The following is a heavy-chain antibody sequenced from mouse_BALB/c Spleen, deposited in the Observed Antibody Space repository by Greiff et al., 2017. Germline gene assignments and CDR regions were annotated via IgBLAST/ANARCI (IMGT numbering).Heavy chain of an antibody. CDR3: ASRSYGNYDAMDY. Sequence: EVMLVESGGGLVKPGGSLKLSCAASGFTFSSYAMSWVRQSPEKRLEWVAEISSGGSYTYYPDTVTGRFTISRDNPKNTLFLQMTSLRSEDTAMYYCASRSYGNYDAMDYWGQGTSVTVSS. J-gene: IGHJ4*01. CDR1: GFTFSSYA. V-gene: IGHV5-9-4*01. D-gene: IGHD2-1*01. CDR2: ISSGGSYT.